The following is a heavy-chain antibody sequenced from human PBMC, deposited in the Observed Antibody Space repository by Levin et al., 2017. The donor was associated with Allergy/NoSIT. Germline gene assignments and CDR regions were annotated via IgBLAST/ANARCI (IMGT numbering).Heavy chain of an antibody. V-gene: IGHV3-33*01. CDR2: IWYDGSNK. D-gene: IGHD2/OR15-2a*01. Sequence: PGGSLRLSCAASGFTFRSSGMHWVRQAPGKGLEWVAVIWYDGSNKYYADSVKGRFTISRDNSKNTVYLQMNSLRAEDTAVYYCARDRTTWADYWGQGTLVTVSS. J-gene: IGHJ4*02. CDR1: GFTFRSSG. CDR3: ARDRTTWADY.